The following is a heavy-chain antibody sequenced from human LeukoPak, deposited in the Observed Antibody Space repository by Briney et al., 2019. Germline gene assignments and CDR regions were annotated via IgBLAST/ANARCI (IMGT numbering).Heavy chain of an antibody. Sequence: PGGSLRLSCAASGFTVSSNYMSWVRQAPGKGLEWVSVIYSGGSTYYADSVKGRFTISRDNSKNTLYLQMNSLRAEDTAVYYCARAGPAAVIDYWGQGTLVTVSS. CDR3: ARAGPAAVIDY. D-gene: IGHD6-13*01. J-gene: IGHJ4*02. V-gene: IGHV3-53*01. CDR1: GFTVSSNY. CDR2: IYSGGST.